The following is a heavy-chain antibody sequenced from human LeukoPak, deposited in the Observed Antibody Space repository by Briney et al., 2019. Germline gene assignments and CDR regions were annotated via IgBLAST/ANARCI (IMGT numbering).Heavy chain of an antibody. CDR1: GGTFSSYA. Sequence: ASVKVSCKASGGTFSSYAISWVRQAPGQGLEWMGGIIPIFGTANYAQKFQGRVTITADESTSTAYMELSSLRSEDTAVYYCARDYYGSGGSPLVYFDYWGQGTLVTVSS. J-gene: IGHJ4*02. CDR3: ARDYYGSGGSPLVYFDY. V-gene: IGHV1-69*01. CDR2: IIPIFGTA. D-gene: IGHD3-10*01.